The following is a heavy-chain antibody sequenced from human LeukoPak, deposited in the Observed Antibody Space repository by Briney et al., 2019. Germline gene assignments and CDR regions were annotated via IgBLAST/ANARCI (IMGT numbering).Heavy chain of an antibody. CDR2: IYPGDSDT. CDR1: GYSFTSYW. J-gene: IGHJ6*02. D-gene: IGHD6-19*01. CDR3: ARVTSGWFVLFGGYGMDV. Sequence: GESLKISCKGSGYSFTSYWIGWVRQMPGKGLEWMGIIYPGDSDTRYSPSFQGQVTISADKSISTAYLQWSSLRSEDTAVYYCARVTSGWFVLFGGYGMDVWGQGTTVTVSS. V-gene: IGHV5-51*01.